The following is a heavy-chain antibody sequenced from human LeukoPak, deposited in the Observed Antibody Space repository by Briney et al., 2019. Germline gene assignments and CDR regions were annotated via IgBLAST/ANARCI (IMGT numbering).Heavy chain of an antibody. CDR3: AKGRDAFDI. Sequence: GGSLRLSCAASGFTFSSYGMHWVRQAPGKGLEWVAVISYDGSNKYYADSVKGQFTISRDNSKNTLYLQMNSLRAEDTAVYYCAKGRDAFDIWGQGTMVTVSS. CDR2: ISYDGSNK. V-gene: IGHV3-30*18. J-gene: IGHJ3*02. CDR1: GFTFSSYG.